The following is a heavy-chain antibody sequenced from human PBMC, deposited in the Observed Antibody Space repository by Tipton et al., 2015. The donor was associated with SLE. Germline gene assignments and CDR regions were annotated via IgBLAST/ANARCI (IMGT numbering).Heavy chain of an antibody. CDR3: AGDSSGSYYDRGGYYQLANRHFDL. Sequence: TLSLTCTVSGDSITSITRTNWWSRVRQPPGKGLEWIGEIFHSGSTNYRPSLKSRVIISVDKSKNQFSLKLTSVTAADTAVYYCAGDSSGSYYDRGGYYQLANRHFDLWGRGILVSVSS. V-gene: IGHV4-4*02. CDR2: IFHSGST. CDR1: GDSITSITRTNW. J-gene: IGHJ4*02. D-gene: IGHD3-22*01.